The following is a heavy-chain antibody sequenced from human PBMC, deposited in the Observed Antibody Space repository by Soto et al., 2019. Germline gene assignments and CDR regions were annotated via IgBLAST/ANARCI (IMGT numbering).Heavy chain of an antibody. Sequence: AESVTISCKGSGYSFTSYWISWVLQMPGKGLEWMGRIDPSDSYTNYSPSFQGHVTISADKSISTAYLQWSSLKASDTAMYYCARRDCSAGYCGMDVWGQGTTVTVSS. CDR1: GYSFTSYW. J-gene: IGHJ6*02. CDR3: ARRDCSAGYCGMDV. V-gene: IGHV5-10-1*01. D-gene: IGHD2-15*01. CDR2: IDPSDSYT.